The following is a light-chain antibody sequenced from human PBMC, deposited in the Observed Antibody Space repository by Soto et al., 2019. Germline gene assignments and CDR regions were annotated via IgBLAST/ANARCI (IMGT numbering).Light chain of an antibody. V-gene: IGKV1-33*01. CDR2: DAT. CDR1: QDIDNS. J-gene: IGKJ4*01. Sequence: DLHMTQSPSSLSASAGDRITITCQASQDIDNSLNWYQQKPGKAPRLVIYDATDLETGVPSRFSGSGSGTDFTFTISSLQPEDTATYFCQQYDNLPLTFGGGTKVEI. CDR3: QQYDNLPLT.